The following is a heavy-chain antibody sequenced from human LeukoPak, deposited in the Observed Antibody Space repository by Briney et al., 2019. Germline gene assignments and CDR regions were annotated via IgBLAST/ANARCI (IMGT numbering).Heavy chain of an antibody. D-gene: IGHD4-17*01. Sequence: PGGSLRLSCAASGFTFSSYGMHWVRQAPGKGLEWVAFIRYDGSNKYYADSVKGRFTISRDNSKNTLYLQMNSLRAEDTAVYYCAKDYGDYALGYFQHWGQGTLVTVSS. CDR1: GFTFSSYG. CDR3: AKDYGDYALGYFQH. J-gene: IGHJ1*01. V-gene: IGHV3-30*02. CDR2: IRYDGSNK.